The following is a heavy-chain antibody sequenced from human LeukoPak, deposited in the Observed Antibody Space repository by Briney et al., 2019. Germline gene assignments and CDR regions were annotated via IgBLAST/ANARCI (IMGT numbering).Heavy chain of an antibody. V-gene: IGHV3-30-3*01. CDR3: ARGDNYDILTGYPSY. J-gene: IGHJ4*02. D-gene: IGHD3-9*01. CDR2: ISYDGSNK. CDR1: GFTFSSYA. Sequence: GRSLRLSCAASGFTFSSYAMHWVRQAPGKGLEWVAVISYDGSNKYYADSVKGRFTISRDNSKNTLYLQMNSLRAEDTAVYYCARGDNYDILTGYPSYWGQGTLVTVSS.